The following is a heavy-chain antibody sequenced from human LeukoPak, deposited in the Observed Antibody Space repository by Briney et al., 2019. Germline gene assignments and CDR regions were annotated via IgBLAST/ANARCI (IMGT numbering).Heavy chain of an antibody. CDR2: INPNSGGT. CDR1: GYTFTGYY. Sequence: GASVKVSCKASGYTFTGYYMHWVRQAPGQGLEWMGWINPNSGGTNYAQKFQGRVTMTRDTSISTAYMELSRLRSEDTAAYYCARGGLVSGPYYFDYWGQGTLVTVSS. D-gene: IGHD5/OR15-5a*01. V-gene: IGHV1-2*02. CDR3: ARGGLVSGPYYFDY. J-gene: IGHJ4*02.